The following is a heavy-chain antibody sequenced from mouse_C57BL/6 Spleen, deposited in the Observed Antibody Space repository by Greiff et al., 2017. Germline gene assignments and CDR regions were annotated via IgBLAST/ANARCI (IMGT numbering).Heavy chain of an antibody. J-gene: IGHJ2*01. D-gene: IGHD2-3*01. CDR3: ARGSDGYWFDY. CDR2: IYPGDGDT. Sequence: QVQLQQSGPELVKPGASVKISCKASGYAFSSSWMNWVKQRPGKGLEWIGRIYPGDGDTNYNGKFKGKATLTADKSSSTAYMQLSSLTSEDSAVYFCARGSDGYWFDYWGQGTTLTVSS. CDR1: GYAFSSSW. V-gene: IGHV1-82*01.